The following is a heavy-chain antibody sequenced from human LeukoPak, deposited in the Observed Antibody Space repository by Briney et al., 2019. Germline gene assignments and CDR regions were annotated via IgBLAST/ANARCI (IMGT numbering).Heavy chain of an antibody. V-gene: IGHV3-48*03. CDR1: GFTFSSCE. CDR3: ASSYDY. J-gene: IGHJ4*02. CDR2: ISSSGSTI. Sequence: GGSLRLSCAASGFTFSSCEMNWVRQAPGKGLEWVSHISSSGSTIYYADSVKGRFAISRDNAKNSLYLQMNSLRAEGTAVYYCASSYDYWGQGTLVTVSS. D-gene: IGHD3-10*01.